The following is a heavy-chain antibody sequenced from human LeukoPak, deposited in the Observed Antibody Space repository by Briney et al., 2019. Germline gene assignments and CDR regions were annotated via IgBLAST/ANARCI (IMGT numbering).Heavy chain of an antibody. Sequence: PGGSLRLSCAASGLSLSSYWMHWVRQAPGKGLVWVSRINSDGSSTTYADSVKGRFTISRDNAKNTLNLQMNSLRAEDTAVYYCARELDYFYGMDVWGKGTTVTVSS. V-gene: IGHV3-74*01. CDR1: GLSLSSYW. CDR3: ARELDYFYGMDV. CDR2: INSDGSST. J-gene: IGHJ6*04.